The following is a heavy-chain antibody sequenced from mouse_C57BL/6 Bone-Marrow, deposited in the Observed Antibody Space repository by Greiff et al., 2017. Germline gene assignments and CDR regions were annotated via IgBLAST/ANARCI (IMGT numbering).Heavy chain of an antibody. CDR1: EYEFPSHD. CDR2: INSDGGST. J-gene: IGHJ4*01. V-gene: IGHV5-2*01. D-gene: IGHD2-5*01. CDR3: ARLAYYSNYEDAMDY. Sequence: EVQVVESGGGLVQPGESLKLSCESNEYEFPSHDMSWVRKTPEKRLELVAAINSDGGSTYYPDTMERRFIISRDNTKKTLYLQMSSLRSEDTALYYCARLAYYSNYEDAMDYWGQGTSVTVSS.